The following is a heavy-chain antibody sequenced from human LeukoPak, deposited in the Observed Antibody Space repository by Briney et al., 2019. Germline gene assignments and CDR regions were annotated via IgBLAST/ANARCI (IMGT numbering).Heavy chain of an antibody. D-gene: IGHD6-13*01. J-gene: IGHJ6*02. CDR3: ARTAPGIAAVYYYYYHGMDV. CDR2: ISAYNGNT. Sequence: ASVKVSCKASGYTFTSYGISWVRQAPGQGLEWMGWISAYNGNTNYAQKLQGRVTMTTDTSTSTAYMELRSLRSDDTAVYYCARTAPGIAAVYYYYYHGMDVWGQGTTVTVPS. V-gene: IGHV1-18*01. CDR1: GYTFTSYG.